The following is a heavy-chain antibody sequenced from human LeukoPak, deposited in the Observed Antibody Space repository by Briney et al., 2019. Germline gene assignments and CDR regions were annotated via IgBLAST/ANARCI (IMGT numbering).Heavy chain of an antibody. CDR2: IKQDGSEK. V-gene: IGHV3-7*03. CDR1: GFTFSNSW. J-gene: IGHJ3*01. Sequence: GGSLRLSCAVSGFTFSNSWMNWVRQAPGKGLEWVADIKQDGSEKYYVDSVRGRFTISRDNAKNSLYLQMNSLRAEDTAVYYCARGDYFDRAFDVWGQGTTVTVSS. D-gene: IGHD3-22*01. CDR3: ARGDYFDRAFDV.